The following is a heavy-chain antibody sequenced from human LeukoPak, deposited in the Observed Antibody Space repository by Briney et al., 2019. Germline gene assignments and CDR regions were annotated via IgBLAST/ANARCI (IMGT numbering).Heavy chain of an antibody. D-gene: IGHD5-12*01. J-gene: IGHJ3*02. V-gene: IGHV5-51*01. Sequence: GESLQISCKGSGYGFTSYWIGWVRPMPGKGLEWMGIIYPGDSDTRYSPSFQGQVTISADKSISTAYLQWSSLKASDTAMYYCARDGVAWYGAFDIWGQGTMVTVSS. CDR2: IYPGDSDT. CDR3: ARDGVAWYGAFDI. CDR1: GYGFTSYW.